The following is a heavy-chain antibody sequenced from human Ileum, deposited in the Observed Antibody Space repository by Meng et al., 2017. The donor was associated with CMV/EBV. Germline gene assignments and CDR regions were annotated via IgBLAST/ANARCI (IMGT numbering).Heavy chain of an antibody. CDR3: VRAYSDSYRIDY. CDR1: GSSVSIYC. CDR2: VHSGGGS. V-gene: IGHV4-59*02. Sequence: LRLSCTVSGSSVSIYCLSWIRQPPGKELEWIGYVHSGGGSNYNPSLRSRVSMSTDTSRDEISLRLTSVTAADTAIYYCVRAYSDSYRIDYWGQGTLVTVSS. D-gene: IGHD6-6*01. J-gene: IGHJ4*02.